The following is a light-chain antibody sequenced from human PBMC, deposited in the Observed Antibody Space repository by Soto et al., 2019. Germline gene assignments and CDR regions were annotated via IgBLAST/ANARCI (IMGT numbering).Light chain of an antibody. Sequence: DIVLTQSPGPLYFSQVERSTLSFRASQSFTNNYLAWYQQKPGQAPRLLIDGASSRATGVPDRFSGTGSGTDFTLTISRLEPEDFAVFYCQQYGNSPITFGQGTRLEIK. J-gene: IGKJ5*01. CDR3: QQYGNSPIT. V-gene: IGKV3-20*01. CDR2: GAS. CDR1: QSFTNNY.